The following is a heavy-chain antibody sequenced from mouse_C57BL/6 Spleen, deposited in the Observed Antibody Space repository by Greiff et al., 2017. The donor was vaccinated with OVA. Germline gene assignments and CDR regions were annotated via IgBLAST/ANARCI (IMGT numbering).Heavy chain of an antibody. CDR2: ISSGSSTI. Sequence: EVKLQESGGGLVKPGGSLKLSCAASGFTFSDYGMHWVRQAPEKGLEWVAYISSGSSTIYYADTVKGRFTISRDNAKNTLFLQMTSLRSEDTAMYYCARKDDYDEDWYFDVWGTGTTVTVSS. D-gene: IGHD2-4*01. CDR1: GFTFSDYG. J-gene: IGHJ1*03. CDR3: ARKDDYDEDWYFDV. V-gene: IGHV5-17*01.